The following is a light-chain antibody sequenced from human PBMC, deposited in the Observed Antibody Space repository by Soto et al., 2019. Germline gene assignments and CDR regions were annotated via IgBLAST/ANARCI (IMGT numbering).Light chain of an antibody. V-gene: IGKV3-20*01. Sequence: EIVLMQSPGTLSLSPGERATLSCRASQSVSSSYLAWYQQKPGQAPRLLIDGASRRATGIPDRFSGSGSVTDFTLTISRLEPEDFAVYYCQRYGSSPPLTFGGGTKVEIK. J-gene: IGKJ4*01. CDR3: QRYGSSPPLT. CDR1: QSVSSSY. CDR2: GAS.